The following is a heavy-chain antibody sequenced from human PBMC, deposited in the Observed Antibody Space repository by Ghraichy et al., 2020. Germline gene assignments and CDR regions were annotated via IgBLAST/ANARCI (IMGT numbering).Heavy chain of an antibody. Sequence: GGSLRLSCAASGFSVSNNYMSWARQAPGKGLEWVSFIYSGGSTHYADSVKGRFTISRDNTKNTLYLQMNSLRVQDTAVYYCATVMYCGGNCLGYNGFDNSCRRTMVTISS. CDR2: IYSGGST. D-gene: IGHD2-21*01. V-gene: IGHV3-53*01. J-gene: IGHJ3*02. CDR3: ATVMYCGGNCLGYNGFDN. CDR1: GFSVSNNY.